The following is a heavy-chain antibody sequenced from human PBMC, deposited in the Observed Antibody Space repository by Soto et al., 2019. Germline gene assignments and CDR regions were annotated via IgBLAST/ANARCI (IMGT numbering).Heavy chain of an antibody. CDR2: INPNSGGT. J-gene: IGHJ3*02. Sequence: GASVKVSCKASGYTFTGYYMHWVRQAPGQGLEWMGWINPNSGGTNYAQKFQGWVTMTRDTSISTAYMELSRLRSDDTAVYYCARGTVYDILTGFARHAFDIWGQGTTVTVSS. D-gene: IGHD3-9*01. CDR3: ARGTVYDILTGFARHAFDI. V-gene: IGHV1-2*04. CDR1: GYTFTGYY.